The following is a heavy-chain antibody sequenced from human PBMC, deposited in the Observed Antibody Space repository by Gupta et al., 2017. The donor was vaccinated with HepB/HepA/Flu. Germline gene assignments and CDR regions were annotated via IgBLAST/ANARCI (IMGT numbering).Heavy chain of an antibody. Sequence: EVQLVESGGGVVQPGGSLRLSCAASGFTFDDYAMHWVRQAPGKGLEWVSLISGDGGSTYYADSVKGRFTISRDNSKNSLYLQMNSLRTEDTALYYCATPLLEYSSSYYFDYWGQGTLVTVSS. D-gene: IGHD6-6*01. CDR2: ISGDGGST. CDR1: GFTFDDYA. CDR3: ATPLLEYSSSYYFDY. J-gene: IGHJ4*02. V-gene: IGHV3-43*02.